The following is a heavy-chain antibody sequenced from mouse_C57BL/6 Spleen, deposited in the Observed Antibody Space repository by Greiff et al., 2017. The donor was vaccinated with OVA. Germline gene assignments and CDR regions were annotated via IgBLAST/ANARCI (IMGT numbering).Heavy chain of an antibody. V-gene: IGHV6-6*01. CDR3: TRLTGTFWFAY. CDR1: GFTFSDAW. CDR2: IRNKANNHAT. D-gene: IGHD4-1*01. J-gene: IGHJ3*01. Sequence: EVHLVESGGGLVQPGGSMKLSCAASGFTFSDAWMDWVRQSPEKGLEWVAEIRNKANNHATYYAESVKGRFTISRDDSKSSVYLQMNSLRAEDTGIYYCTRLTGTFWFAYWGQGTLVTVSA.